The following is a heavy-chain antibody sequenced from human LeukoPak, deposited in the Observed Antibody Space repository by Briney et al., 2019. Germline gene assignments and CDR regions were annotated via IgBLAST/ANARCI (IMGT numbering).Heavy chain of an antibody. J-gene: IGHJ4*02. D-gene: IGHD4-17*01. Sequence: PSETLSLTCIVSGGSTSGGNYYWGWIRQPPGKGLEWIGEINHSGSTNYNPSLKSRVTISVDTSKNQFSLKLSSVTAADTAVYYCARVNGDSKLSLPYYFDYWGQGTLVTVSS. CDR3: ARVNGDSKLSLPYYFDY. V-gene: IGHV4-39*07. CDR2: INHSGST. CDR1: GGSTSGGNYY.